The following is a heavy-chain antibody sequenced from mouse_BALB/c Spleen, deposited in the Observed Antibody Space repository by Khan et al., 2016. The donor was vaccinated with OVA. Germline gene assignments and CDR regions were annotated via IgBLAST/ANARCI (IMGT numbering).Heavy chain of an antibody. CDR2: INPSTGYT. Sequence: QVQLQQSGAELAKPGASVKMSCKASGYTFTNYWMHWVKQRPGQGLEWIGYINPSTGYTEYNQKFKDKATLTADKSSSTAYMQLSSLTSEDSAVFYCVKQGSSSAWFTYWGKGTLVTVSA. D-gene: IGHD1-1*01. J-gene: IGHJ3*01. CDR3: VKQGSSSAWFTY. V-gene: IGHV1-7*01. CDR1: GYTFTNYW.